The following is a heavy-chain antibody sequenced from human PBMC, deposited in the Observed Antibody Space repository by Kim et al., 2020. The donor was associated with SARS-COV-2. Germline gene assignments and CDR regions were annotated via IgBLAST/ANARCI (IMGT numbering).Heavy chain of an antibody. CDR1: GFTFSDHY. D-gene: IGHD1-26*01. V-gene: IGHV3-11*06. CDR3: ARGPWESTDAFDI. Sequence: GGSLRLSCAVSGFTFSDHYMSWIRQAPGKGLEWISYISSSSSYTKYAGSVKGRFTISRDNAKSSLFLQMNSLRVEDMAVYYCARGPWESTDAFDIWGQGTMVTVSS. CDR2: ISSSSSYT. J-gene: IGHJ3*02.